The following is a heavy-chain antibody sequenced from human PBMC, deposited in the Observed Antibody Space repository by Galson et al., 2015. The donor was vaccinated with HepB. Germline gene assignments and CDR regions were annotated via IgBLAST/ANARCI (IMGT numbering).Heavy chain of an antibody. CDR2: ISAYNGNT. J-gene: IGHJ4*02. CDR3: ARVAHYSSGWYRGGSLYYFDY. CDR1: GYTFTSYG. D-gene: IGHD6-19*01. V-gene: IGHV1-18*01. Sequence: SVKVSCKASGYTFTSYGISWVRQAPGQGLEWMGWISAYNGNTNYAQKLQGRVTMTTDTSTSTAYMELRSLRSDDTAVYYCARVAHYSSGWYRGGSLYYFDYWGQGTLVTVSS.